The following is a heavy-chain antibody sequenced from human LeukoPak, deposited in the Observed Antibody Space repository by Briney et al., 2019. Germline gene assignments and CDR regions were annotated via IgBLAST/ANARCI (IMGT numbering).Heavy chain of an antibody. V-gene: IGHV3-66*01. CDR3: ARVRFQWFDP. CDR1: GFTFSITY. D-gene: IGHD3-10*01. J-gene: IGHJ5*02. CDR2: IYGGGDA. Sequence: GGSLRLSCTASGFTFSITYMAWVRQAPGKGLEWVSVIYGGGDAYYADSVKGRFTIARDNSKKTLYLQMNNLRVEDTAVYYCARVRFQWFDPWGQGTLVTVSS.